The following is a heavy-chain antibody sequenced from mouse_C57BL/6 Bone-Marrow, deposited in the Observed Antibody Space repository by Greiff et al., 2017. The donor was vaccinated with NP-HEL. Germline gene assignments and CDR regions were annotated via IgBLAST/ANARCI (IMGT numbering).Heavy chain of an antibody. CDR1: GFTFSDYV. V-gene: IGHV5-17*01. Sequence: EVMLVESGGGLVKPGGSLKLSCAASGFTFSDYVMHWVRRAPEKGLEWVAYISSGSSTIYYADTVTGRFTISRDNAKNTLFLQMTSLRSEDTAMYYCATYYYFDYWGQGTTLTVSS. CDR3: ATYYYFDY. CDR2: ISSGSSTI. J-gene: IGHJ2*01. D-gene: IGHD2-10*01.